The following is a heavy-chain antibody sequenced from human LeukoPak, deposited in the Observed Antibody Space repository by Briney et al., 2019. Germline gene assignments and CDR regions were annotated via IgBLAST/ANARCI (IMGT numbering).Heavy chain of an antibody. Sequence: ASVKVSCKASGYPFTSYYMHWVRPAPGQGLEWMGIINPSGGSTSYAQKFQGRVTMTRDTSTSTVYMELSSLRSEDTAVYYCARGAVVVVPVSWFDPWGQGTLVTVSS. CDR1: GYPFTSYY. V-gene: IGHV1-46*01. D-gene: IGHD2-2*01. CDR2: INPSGGST. CDR3: ARGAVVVVPVSWFDP. J-gene: IGHJ5*02.